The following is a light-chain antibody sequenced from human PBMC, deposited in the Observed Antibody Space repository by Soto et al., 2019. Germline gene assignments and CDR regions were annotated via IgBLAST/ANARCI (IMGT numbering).Light chain of an antibody. CDR3: SSYTTNNSPHV. CDR1: SSDVGGFNY. Sequence: QSVLTQPASVSGSPGQSITISCTGTSSDVGGFNYLSWYQRYPGKAPKLIIYEVSNRPSGVSSRFSGSKSGNTASLIISGLQAEDEADYYCSSYTTNNSPHVFGAGTKVTVL. CDR2: EVS. V-gene: IGLV2-14*01. J-gene: IGLJ1*01.